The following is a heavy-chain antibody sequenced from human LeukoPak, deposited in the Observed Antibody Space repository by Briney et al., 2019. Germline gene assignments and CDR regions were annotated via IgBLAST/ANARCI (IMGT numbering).Heavy chain of an antibody. V-gene: IGHV1-2*02. D-gene: IGHD4-17*01. CDR2: INPKSGDT. Sequence: ASVKVSCKASGYTFTSYYMHWVRQAPGQGLEWMGWINPKSGDTNYAQKFQGRVTMTRDTSISTAYMELSRLRSDDTAVYYCASGRDYGDERGAFDIWGQGTMVTVSS. CDR3: ASGRDYGDERGAFDI. CDR1: GYTFTSYY. J-gene: IGHJ3*02.